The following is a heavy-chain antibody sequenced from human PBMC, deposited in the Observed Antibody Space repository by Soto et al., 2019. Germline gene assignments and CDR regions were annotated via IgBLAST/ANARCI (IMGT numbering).Heavy chain of an antibody. CDR2: MNPNSGNT. D-gene: IGHD2-15*01. J-gene: IGHJ6*02. CDR3: ARARSYSYYYYYGMDV. V-gene: IGHV1-8*01. Sequence: SVKVSCKASGYTFTSYDINWVRQATGQGLEWMGWMNPNSGNTGYAQKFQGRVTMTRNTSISTAYMELSSLRSEDTAVYYCARARSYSYYYYYGMDVWGQGTTVTVSS. CDR1: GYTFTSYD.